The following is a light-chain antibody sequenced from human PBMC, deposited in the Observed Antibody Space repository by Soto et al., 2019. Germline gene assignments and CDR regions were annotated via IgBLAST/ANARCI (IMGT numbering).Light chain of an antibody. CDR2: GAS. J-gene: IGKJ3*01. V-gene: IGKV1-39*01. CDR1: QSSGSY. CDR3: QQSYDTPFT. Sequence: DIQMTQSPYSLSPSVGDSVSITCRASQSSGSYLNWYQYKSGEAPKLLIYGASTLQSGVPSRFSGSGSETEFTLTIGSLQPEDSATYFCQQSYDTPFTFGPGT.